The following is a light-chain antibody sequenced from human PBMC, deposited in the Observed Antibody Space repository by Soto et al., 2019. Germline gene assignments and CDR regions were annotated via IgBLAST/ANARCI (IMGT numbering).Light chain of an antibody. CDR3: SSYTTSNTRQIV. V-gene: IGLV2-14*01. J-gene: IGLJ1*01. CDR1: SSDVGGYNY. Sequence: QSALTQPASVSGSPGQSITISCTGTSSDVGGYNYVSWYQQHPGKAPQFIIYDVSNRPSGVSNRFSGSKSGNTASLTISGLQAEDEADYSCSSYTTSNTRQIVFGTGTKLTVL. CDR2: DVS.